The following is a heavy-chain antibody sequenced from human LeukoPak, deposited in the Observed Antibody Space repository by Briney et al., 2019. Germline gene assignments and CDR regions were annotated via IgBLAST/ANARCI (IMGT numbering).Heavy chain of an antibody. Sequence: GGSLRLSCAASGFAVINNYMSWVRQAPGKGLAWVSVIYSDGTTVYADSVKGRFTISRDNSKNTLYLQMNSLRAEDTAVYYCATGRGFSYGLSDYWGQGTLVTVSS. D-gene: IGHD5-18*01. CDR2: IYSDGTT. CDR1: GFAVINNY. J-gene: IGHJ4*02. V-gene: IGHV3-66*01. CDR3: ATGRGFSYGLSDY.